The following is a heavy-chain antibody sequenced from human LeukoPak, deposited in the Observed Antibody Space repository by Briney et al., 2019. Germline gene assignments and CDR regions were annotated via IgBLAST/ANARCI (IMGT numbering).Heavy chain of an antibody. Sequence: PSETLSLTCVVSGYSISSGYYWAWSRQPPGKGLEWIGTIYHSGSTYYNPSLKSRDTISLETPKNHFSLKLTSVTAADTAVYYCARVGYCSGGTCYAEYFQHWGQGTLVTGSS. J-gene: IGHJ1*01. CDR2: IYHSGST. CDR3: ARVGYCSGGTCYAEYFQH. CDR1: GYSISSGYY. V-gene: IGHV4-38-2*01. D-gene: IGHD2-15*01.